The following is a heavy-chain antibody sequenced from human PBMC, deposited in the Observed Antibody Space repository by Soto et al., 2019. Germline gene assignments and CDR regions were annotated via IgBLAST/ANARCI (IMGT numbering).Heavy chain of an antibody. Sequence: GASVKVSCKASGYTFTSYYMHWARQAPGQGLEWMGIINLSGGTTTYAQKFQGRVNMTRDTSTSTVYMELSSLRSEDTAVYYCARGSGYYYWDDYWGQGTLVTVSS. J-gene: IGHJ4*02. D-gene: IGHD3-22*01. CDR1: GYTFTSYY. V-gene: IGHV1-46*01. CDR2: INLSGGTT. CDR3: ARGSGYYYWDDY.